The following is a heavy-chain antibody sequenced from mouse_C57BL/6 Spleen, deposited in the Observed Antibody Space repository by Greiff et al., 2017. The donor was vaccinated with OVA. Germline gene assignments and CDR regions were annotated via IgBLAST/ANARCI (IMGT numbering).Heavy chain of an antibody. D-gene: IGHD1-1*01. CDR1: GYTFTSYW. CDR3: ARDYYGSSYYFDY. Sequence: QVHVKQSGAELVRPGSSVKLSCKASGYTFTSYWMHWVKQRPIQGLEWIGNIDPSDSETHYNQKFKDKATLTVDKSSSTAYMQLSSLTSEDSAVYYCARDYYGSSYYFDYWGQGTTLTVSS. V-gene: IGHV1-52*01. J-gene: IGHJ2*01. CDR2: IDPSDSET.